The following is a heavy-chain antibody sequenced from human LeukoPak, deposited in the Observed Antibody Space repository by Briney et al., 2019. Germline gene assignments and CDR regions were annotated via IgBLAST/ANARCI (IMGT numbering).Heavy chain of an antibody. D-gene: IGHD6-25*01. CDR3: ARSIAALDY. Sequence: PSGTLSLTCGVSGGSISTTNWWTWVRQPPGKGLEWIGYIYYSGSTYYNPSLKSRVTISVDTSKNQFSLKLSSVTAADTAVYYCARSIAALDYWGQGTLVTVSS. J-gene: IGHJ4*02. CDR1: GGSISTTNW. V-gene: IGHV4-4*02. CDR2: IYYSGST.